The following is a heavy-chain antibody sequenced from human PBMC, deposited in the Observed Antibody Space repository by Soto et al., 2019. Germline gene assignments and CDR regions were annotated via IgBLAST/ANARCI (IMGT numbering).Heavy chain of an antibody. D-gene: IGHD3-22*01. CDR1: GGSFSGYY. CDR3: ARGSVGGSGYYYPYHFDY. V-gene: IGHV4-34*01. CDR2: INHSGST. Sequence: SETLSLTCAVYGGSFSGYYWSWIRQPPGKGLEWIGEINHSGSTNYNPSLKSRVTISVDTSKNQFSLKLSSVTAADTAVYYCARGSVGGSGYYYPYHFDYWGQGTLVTVSS. J-gene: IGHJ4*02.